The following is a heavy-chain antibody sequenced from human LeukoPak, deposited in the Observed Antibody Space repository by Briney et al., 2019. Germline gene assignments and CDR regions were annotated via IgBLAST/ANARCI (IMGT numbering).Heavy chain of an antibody. Sequence: GGSLRLSCAASGFTFSSYSMNWVRQAPGKGLEWVSSISSSSSYIYYADSVKGRFTISRDNAKNSLYLQMNSLRAEDTAVYYCARGSVRYYFDYWGQGTLVTVSS. J-gene: IGHJ4*02. CDR2: ISSSSSYI. V-gene: IGHV3-21*01. CDR3: ARGSVRYYFDY. CDR1: GFTFSSYS.